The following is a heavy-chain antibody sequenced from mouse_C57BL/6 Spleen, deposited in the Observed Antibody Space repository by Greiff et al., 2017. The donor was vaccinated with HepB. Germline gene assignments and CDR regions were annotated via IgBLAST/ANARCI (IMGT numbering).Heavy chain of an antibody. D-gene: IGHD4-1*01. V-gene: IGHV5-4*01. J-gene: IGHJ1*03. Sequence: EVKVEESGGGLVKPGGSLKLSCAASGFTFSSYAMSWVRQTPEKRLEWVATISDGGSYTYYPDNVKGRFTISRDNAKNNLYLQMSHLKSEDTAMYYCAREGTGTWYFDVWGTGTTVTVSS. CDR1: GFTFSSYA. CDR2: ISDGGSYT. CDR3: AREGTGTWYFDV.